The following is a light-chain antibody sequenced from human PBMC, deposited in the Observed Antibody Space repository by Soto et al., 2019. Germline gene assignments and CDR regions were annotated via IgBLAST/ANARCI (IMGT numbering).Light chain of an antibody. J-gene: IGKJ1*01. V-gene: IGKV3-15*01. CDR2: GAS. CDR3: QQYNNWPEWT. CDR1: QSVSSN. Sequence: EIVLTQSPGTLSVSLRERATLCCRASQSVSSNLAWYQQKPGQAPRLLIYGASTRATGIPARFSGSGSGTEFTLTISSLQSEDFAVYYCQQYNNWPEWTFGQGTKVDIK.